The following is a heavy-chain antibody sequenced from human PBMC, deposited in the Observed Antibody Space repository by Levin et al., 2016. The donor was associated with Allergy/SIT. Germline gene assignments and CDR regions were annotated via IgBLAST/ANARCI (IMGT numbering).Heavy chain of an antibody. Sequence: ASVKVSCKASGYSFMNFFLYWVRQAPGQGLQYMGRINPSGGRTYLAQTFRDRLSVTTDPSTSTLFLDLSDLTSEDTAMYFCARGGTTGIGNAFDVWGQGTLVTVSS. D-gene: IGHD1-1*01. CDR1: GYSFMNFF. CDR3: ARGGTTGIGNAFDV. V-gene: IGHV1-46*01. CDR2: INPSGGRT. J-gene: IGHJ3*01.